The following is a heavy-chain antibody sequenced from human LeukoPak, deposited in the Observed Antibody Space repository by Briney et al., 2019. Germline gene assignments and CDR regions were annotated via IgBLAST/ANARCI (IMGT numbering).Heavy chain of an antibody. CDR3: AKESGYDVDLEY. J-gene: IGHJ4*02. CDR2: INTDGSTT. Sequence: GGSLRLSCAGSGFTFSTYWMHWVRQAPGGALVWVSGINTDGSTTSYADSVRGRFTISRDNAKNTLYLQMTSLRVEDTALYYCAKESGYDVDLEYWGQGALATVSS. V-gene: IGHV3-74*01. CDR1: GFTFSTYW. D-gene: IGHD5-12*01.